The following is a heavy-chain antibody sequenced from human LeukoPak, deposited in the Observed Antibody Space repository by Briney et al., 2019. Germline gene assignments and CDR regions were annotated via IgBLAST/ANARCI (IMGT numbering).Heavy chain of an antibody. Sequence: SETLSLTCTVSGGSISSYYWSWIREPPGKGLEWIGCIYYSGSTNYNPSLKSRVTISVDTSKNQFSLKLSSVTAADTAVYYCARVGHGYSYGIYYYYGMDVWGQGTTVTVSS. CDR3: ARVGHGYSYGIYYYYGMDV. CDR1: GGSISSYY. V-gene: IGHV4-59*01. D-gene: IGHD5-18*01. CDR2: IYYSGST. J-gene: IGHJ6*02.